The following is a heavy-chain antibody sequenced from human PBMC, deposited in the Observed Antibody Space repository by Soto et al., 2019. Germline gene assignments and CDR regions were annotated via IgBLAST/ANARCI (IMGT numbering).Heavy chain of an antibody. V-gene: IGHV1-3*01. CDR1: GYTFTSYA. D-gene: IGHD6-13*01. Sequence: ASVKVSCKASGYTFTSYAMHWVRQAPGQRLEWMGWINAGNGNTKYSQKFQGRVTITRDTSASTAYMELSSLRSEDTAVYYCARGLGAAAGRLDWLAPGGRETRVTAS. CDR2: INAGNGNT. J-gene: IGHJ5*02. CDR3: ARGLGAAAGRLDWLAP.